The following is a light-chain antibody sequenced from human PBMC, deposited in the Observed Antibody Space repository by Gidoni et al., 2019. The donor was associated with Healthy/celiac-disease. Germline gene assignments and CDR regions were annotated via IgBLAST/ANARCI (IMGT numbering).Light chain of an antibody. J-gene: IGKJ1*01. CDR2: GVS. CDR1: QSVSSSY. CDR3: QQYGSSSWT. V-gene: IGKV3-20*01. Sequence: EILLTQSPGTLSLSPGERATLSCRASQSVSSSYLAWYQQKPGQAPRLLIYGVSSRATGIPDRFSGSGSGTDFTLTISRLEPEDFAVYYCQQYGSSSWTFGQGTKVEIK.